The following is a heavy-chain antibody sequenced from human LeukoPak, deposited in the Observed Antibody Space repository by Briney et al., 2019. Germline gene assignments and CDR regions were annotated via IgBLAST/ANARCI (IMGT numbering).Heavy chain of an antibody. CDR1: GFTFSSYG. V-gene: IGHV3-30*18. D-gene: IGHD3-16*01. CDR2: ISYDGRNK. J-gene: IGHJ4*02. CDR3: AKGEPKNY. Sequence: SGGSLRLSCAASGFTFSSYGMHWVRQAPGKGLEWVAVISYDGRNKYYADSVKGRFPISRDNSKDTLHLKMSGLRAEDTAVFYGAKGEPKNYWGQGTLVTVSS.